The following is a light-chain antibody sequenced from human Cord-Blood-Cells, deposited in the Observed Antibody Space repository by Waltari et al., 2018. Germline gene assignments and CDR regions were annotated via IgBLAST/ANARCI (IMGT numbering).Light chain of an antibody. CDR3: SSYTSSSTVV. CDR2: DVS. Sequence: QSALTQPASVSGSPGQSITISCTGTSSDVGGYNYVSWYQQHPGKAPKLMIYDVSNRPSGVSNRFSGSKSGHTASLTISGLQAEDEADYYGSSYTSSSTVVFGGGTKLTVL. V-gene: IGLV2-14*01. CDR1: SSDVGGYNY. J-gene: IGLJ2*01.